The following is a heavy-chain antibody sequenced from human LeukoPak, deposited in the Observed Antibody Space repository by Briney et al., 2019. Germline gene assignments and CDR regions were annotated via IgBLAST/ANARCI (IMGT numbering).Heavy chain of an antibody. V-gene: IGHV3-23*01. CDR1: GFPFSSHG. CDR2: ISPGGGPT. Sequence: GGSLTLSCVGSGFPFSSHGMNWVRQAPGRGLEWVSGISPGGGPTYYADSVKGRFTISRDDSKNTLYLQMNSLRAEDTAVYYCAKGSIAAAGRRYYYYYMDVWGKGTTVTVSS. J-gene: IGHJ6*03. CDR3: AKGSIAAAGRRYYYYYMDV. D-gene: IGHD6-13*01.